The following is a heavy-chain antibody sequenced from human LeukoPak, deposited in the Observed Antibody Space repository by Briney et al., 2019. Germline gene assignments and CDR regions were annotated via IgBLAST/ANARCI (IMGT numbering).Heavy chain of an antibody. CDR3: AKGAYDYIEIAYLDY. CDR2: LIGSSGAT. J-gene: IGHJ4*02. Sequence: GGSLRLSCAASGFTFSNYAMNWVRQAPGKGLEWIAVLIGSSGATDYADSVKGRFTISRDNFKNTLFLQMNSLRAEDTAIYYCAKGAYDYIEIAYLDYWGQGALVTVSS. V-gene: IGHV3-23*01. D-gene: IGHD5-12*01. CDR1: GFTFSNYA.